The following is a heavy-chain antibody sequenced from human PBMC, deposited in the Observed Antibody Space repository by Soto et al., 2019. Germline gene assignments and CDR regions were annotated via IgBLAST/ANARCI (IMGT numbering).Heavy chain of an antibody. CDR1: GFTFDDYG. D-gene: IGHD6-13*01. CDR2: INWNGGST. Sequence: PGGSLRLSCAASGFTFDDYGMSWVRQAPGKGLEWVSGINWNGGSTGYADSVKGRFTISRDNAKNSLYLQMNSLRAEDTALYYCARAPYSSSWYYFDYWGQGTLVTVSS. J-gene: IGHJ4*02. CDR3: ARAPYSSSWYYFDY. V-gene: IGHV3-20*04.